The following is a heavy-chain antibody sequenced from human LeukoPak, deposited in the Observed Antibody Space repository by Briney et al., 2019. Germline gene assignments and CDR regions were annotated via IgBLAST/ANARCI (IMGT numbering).Heavy chain of an antibody. V-gene: IGHV1-8*03. CDR2: MNPNSGNT. CDR3: ARCKGRFFEPDAFDI. J-gene: IGHJ3*02. CDR1: GYTFNSYD. Sequence: ASVKVSCKASGYTFNSYDINWVRQATGQGLEWMGWMNPNSGNTGYAQKFQGRVTITRNTSISTAYMELSSLRSEDTAVFYWARCKGRFFEPDAFDIRVQGTMVTVSS. D-gene: IGHD3-3*01.